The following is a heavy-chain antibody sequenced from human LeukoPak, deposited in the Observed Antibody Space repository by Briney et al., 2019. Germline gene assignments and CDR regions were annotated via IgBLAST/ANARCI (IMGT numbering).Heavy chain of an antibody. V-gene: IGHV3-30*02. CDR3: ARYNYGHLAY. D-gene: IGHD5-18*01. CDR2: IRYDGSNK. Sequence: PGGSLRLSCAASGFTFSSYGMHWVRQAPGKGLEWVAFIRYDGSNKYYADSVKGRFTISRDNAKNSLYLQMNSLRAEDTAVYYCARYNYGHLAYWGQGTLVTVSS. CDR1: GFTFSSYG. J-gene: IGHJ4*02.